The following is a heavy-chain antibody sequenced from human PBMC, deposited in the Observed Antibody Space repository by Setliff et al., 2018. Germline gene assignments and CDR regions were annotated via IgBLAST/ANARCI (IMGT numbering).Heavy chain of an antibody. CDR2: IREDGSGN. V-gene: IGHV3-7*01. D-gene: IGHD2-21*01. Sequence: GGSLRLSCAASGFPFSGSWMAWVRLAPGQGLEWVADIREDGSGNFYADSVRGRFTISRDNARNSLFLQMNSLSAEDTAVYYCARDPEGGEFDIWGQGTLVTVSS. J-gene: IGHJ3*02. CDR1: GFPFSGSW. CDR3: ARDPEGGEFDI.